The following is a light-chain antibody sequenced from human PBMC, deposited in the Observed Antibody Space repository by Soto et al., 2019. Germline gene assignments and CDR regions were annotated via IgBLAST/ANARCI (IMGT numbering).Light chain of an antibody. V-gene: IGLV1-40*01. J-gene: IGLJ2*01. CDR2: GNS. CDR3: QSYDSSLSGSV. CDR1: SSNIGAGYD. Sequence: QLVLTQPPSVSGAPGQRVTISCTESSSNIGAGYDVHWYQQLPRTAPKLLIYGNSNRPSGVPDRFSGSKSGTSASLAITGLQAEDEADYYCQSYDSSLSGSVFGGGTQLTVL.